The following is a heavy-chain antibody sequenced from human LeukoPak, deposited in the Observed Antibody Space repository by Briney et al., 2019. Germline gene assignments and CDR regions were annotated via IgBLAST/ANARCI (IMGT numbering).Heavy chain of an antibody. CDR3: ARVRYCSSTSCYTFDY. V-gene: IGHV1-69*02. Sequence: SVKVSCKASGGTFSSYTISWVLQAPGQGLEWMGMIIPILGIANYAQKFQGRVTITADKSTSTAYMELSSLRSEDTAVYYCARVRYCSSTSCYTFDYWGQGTLVPVSS. D-gene: IGHD2-2*02. CDR1: GGTFSSYT. J-gene: IGHJ4*02. CDR2: IIPILGIA.